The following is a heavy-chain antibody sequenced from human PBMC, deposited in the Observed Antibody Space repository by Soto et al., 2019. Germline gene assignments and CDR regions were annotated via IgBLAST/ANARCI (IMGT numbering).Heavy chain of an antibody. J-gene: IGHJ3*02. D-gene: IGHD6-13*01. CDR3: ARRYSSAFGI. CDR2: IYYSGST. Sequence: ETLSLTCTVSGGSISSYYWSWIRQPPGKGLEWIGYIYYSGSTNYNPSLKSRVTISVDTSKNQFSLKLSSVTAADTAVYYCARRYSSAFGIWGQGTMVTVSS. V-gene: IGHV4-59*08. CDR1: GGSISSYY.